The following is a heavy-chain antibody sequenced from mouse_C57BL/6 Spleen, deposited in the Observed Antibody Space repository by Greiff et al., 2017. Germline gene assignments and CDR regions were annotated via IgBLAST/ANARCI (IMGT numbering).Heavy chain of an antibody. V-gene: IGHV5-17*01. CDR1: GFTFSDYG. J-gene: IGHJ3*01. D-gene: IGHD4-1*01. Sequence: EVQLVESGGGLVKPGGSLTLSCAASGFTFSDYGMHWVRQAPEKGLEWVAYISSGSSTIYYADTVKGRFTISRDNAKNTLFLQMTSLRAEDTAMYYCSRGNWGPYWGQGTLVTVSA. CDR2: ISSGSSTI. CDR3: SRGNWGPY.